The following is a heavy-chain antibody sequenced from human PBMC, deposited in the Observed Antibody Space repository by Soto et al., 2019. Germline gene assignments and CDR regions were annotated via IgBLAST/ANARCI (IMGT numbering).Heavy chain of an antibody. CDR2: MSGSGGGT. CDR3: AKGGYNYGSYYYYMDV. CDR1: GFTLTNYA. J-gene: IGHJ6*03. V-gene: IGHV3-23*01. D-gene: IGHD5-18*01. Sequence: GGSLRLSCAASGFTLTNYAMTWVRQAPGKGLEWVSAMSGSGGGTYYAGSLKGRSTISSDNSKNTVYLQMNSLRAEDTAVYYCAKGGYNYGSYYYYMDVWGKGTTVTVSS.